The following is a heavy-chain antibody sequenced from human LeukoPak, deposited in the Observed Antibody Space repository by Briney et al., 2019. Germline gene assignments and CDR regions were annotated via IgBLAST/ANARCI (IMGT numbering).Heavy chain of an antibody. V-gene: IGHV3-23*01. CDR1: GFTFTSYS. CDR3: AKKAQYNGNYPLDY. D-gene: IGHD1-26*01. J-gene: IGHJ4*02. Sequence: GGPLRLSSAASGFTFTSYSMSWVRQAPGKGLEWVSGTSDRGDYTYYADSVKGRFTISRDNSKNTLYLQMNSLRAEDTALYFCAKKAQYNGNYPLDYWGQGTLVTVSS. CDR2: TSDRGDYT.